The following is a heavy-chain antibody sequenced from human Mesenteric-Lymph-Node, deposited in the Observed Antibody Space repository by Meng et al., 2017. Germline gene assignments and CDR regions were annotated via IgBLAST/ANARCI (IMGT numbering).Heavy chain of an antibody. CDR1: GGVVIGSH. D-gene: IGHD3-10*01. J-gene: IGHJ4*02. CDR3: ARGGGPRAYYFDY. Sequence: VCPQEFGVGSLTPSSTRSLPLGVVGGVVIGSHFGWVRYTPWKGLEWIRDIDHSGSTNYNPSLKSWFNISVDTSKNHFSLNLNSVTAADTAVYYCARGGGPRAYYFDYWGQGTLVTVS. CDR2: IDHSGST. V-gene: IGHV4-34*01.